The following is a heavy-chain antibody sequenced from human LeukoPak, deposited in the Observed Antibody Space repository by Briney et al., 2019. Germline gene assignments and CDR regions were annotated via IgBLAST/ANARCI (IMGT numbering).Heavy chain of an antibody. D-gene: IGHD6-6*01. CDR3: ATIAARYSLRHASYGMDV. J-gene: IGHJ6*02. Sequence: GASVTVSCKVSGYTLTELSMHWVRQAPGKGLEWMGGFDPEDGETIYAQKFQRRVTMTEDTSTDTAYMELSSLRSEDTAVYYCATIAARYSLRHASYGMDVWGQGTTVTVSS. CDR2: FDPEDGET. CDR1: GYTLTELS. V-gene: IGHV1-24*01.